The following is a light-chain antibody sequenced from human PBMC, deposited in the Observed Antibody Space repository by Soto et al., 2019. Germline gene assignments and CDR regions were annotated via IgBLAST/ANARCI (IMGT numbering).Light chain of an antibody. CDR2: GAS. Sequence: EIVLTQSPGTLSLSPGERATLSCRASQSVSSSYLAWYQQKPGQAPRLLIYGASSRATGIPDRFSGSGSGTDFTLTISRLEPEDFAVYYCQQYCSSPPYTFGQGTKLAIK. CDR3: QQYCSSPPYT. CDR1: QSVSSSY. V-gene: IGKV3-20*01. J-gene: IGKJ2*01.